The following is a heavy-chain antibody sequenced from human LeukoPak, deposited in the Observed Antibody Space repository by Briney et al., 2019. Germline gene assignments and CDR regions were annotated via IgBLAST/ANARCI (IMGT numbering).Heavy chain of an antibody. CDR2: IIPILGIA. Sequence: ASVKVSCKASGGTFSSYAISWVRQAPGQGLEWMGRIIPILGIANYAQKFQGRVTITADKSTSTAYMELSSLRAEDTAVYYCARGGNGGVIVFFDYWGQGTLVTVPS. CDR3: ARGGNGGVIVFFDY. D-gene: IGHD3-16*02. CDR1: GGTFSSYA. V-gene: IGHV1-69*04. J-gene: IGHJ4*01.